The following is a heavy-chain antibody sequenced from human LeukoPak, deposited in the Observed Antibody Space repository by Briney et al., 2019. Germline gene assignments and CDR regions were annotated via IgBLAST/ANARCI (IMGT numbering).Heavy chain of an antibody. D-gene: IGHD2-21*02. CDR1: GGSISSYY. V-gene: IGHV4-59*01. CDR3: ARVAGDPVVVTANEGGRFDY. Sequence: HSETLSLTRTVSGGSISSYYWSWIRQPPGKGLEWIGYIYYSGSTNYNPSLKSRVTISVDTSKNQFSLKLSSVTAADTAVYYCARVAGDPVVVTANEGGRFDYWGQGTLVTVSS. CDR2: IYYSGST. J-gene: IGHJ4*02.